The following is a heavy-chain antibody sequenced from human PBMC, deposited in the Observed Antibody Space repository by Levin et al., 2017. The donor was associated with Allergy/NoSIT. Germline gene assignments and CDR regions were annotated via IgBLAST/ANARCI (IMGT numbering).Heavy chain of an antibody. Sequence: SETLSLTCAVYGGPFTDYYWSWIRQPPGKGLEWIGEIIQSGSTTFNPSLKSRVTISVDTSKNQFSLKLTSVTAADTAVYYCRLRGSRRRALAGHFDYWGQGTLVTVSS. J-gene: IGHJ4*02. CDR1: GGPFTDYY. CDR3: RLRGSRRRALAGHFDY. V-gene: IGHV4-34*12. CDR2: IIQSGST. D-gene: IGHD6-19*01.